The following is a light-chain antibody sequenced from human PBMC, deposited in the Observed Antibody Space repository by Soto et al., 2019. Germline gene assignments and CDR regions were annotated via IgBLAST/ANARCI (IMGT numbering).Light chain of an antibody. J-gene: IGKJ1*01. Sequence: EIVLTQSPGTLSLSPGERATLSCRASQSVTSNYLAWYQQKPGQGPRLLIYGASSRVTGIPDRFSGSGSGTDFTHTISRLEPEDFAVYYCQQYGDSPRTFGQGTKVEIK. V-gene: IGKV3-20*01. CDR1: QSVTSNY. CDR3: QQYGDSPRT. CDR2: GAS.